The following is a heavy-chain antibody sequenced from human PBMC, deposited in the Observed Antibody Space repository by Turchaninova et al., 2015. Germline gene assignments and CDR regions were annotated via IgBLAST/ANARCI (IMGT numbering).Heavy chain of an antibody. Sequence: GSLRLSCAASGFAFGSYAVSWVRQATGKGLEWVSTMSYSGGSTYFADSVKGRVIISRDNSKNTLFLQINSLRGEDTAVYYCARATGRYCSSTSCHYDYWGQGTLVTVSS. CDR1: GFAFGSYA. V-gene: IGHV3-23*01. CDR2: MSYSGGST. CDR3: ARATGRYCSSTSCHYDY. D-gene: IGHD2-2*01. J-gene: IGHJ4*02.